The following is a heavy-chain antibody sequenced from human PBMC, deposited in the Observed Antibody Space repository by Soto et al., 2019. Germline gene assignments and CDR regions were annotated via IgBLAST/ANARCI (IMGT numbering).Heavy chain of an antibody. V-gene: IGHV3-23*01. J-gene: IGHJ6*03. CDR3: AKRFCTSTTCLSLDFYYYIGV. CDR1: GFTFSSYA. Sequence: PGGSLILSCAASGFTFSSYALSWVRQAPGKGLEWVSGISGSGDSTNYADSVKGRFTISRDNSENTVYLQMNSLRAEDTAVYYCAKRFCTSTTCLSLDFYYYIGVWGEGTTVTVS. CDR2: ISGSGDST. D-gene: IGHD2-2*01.